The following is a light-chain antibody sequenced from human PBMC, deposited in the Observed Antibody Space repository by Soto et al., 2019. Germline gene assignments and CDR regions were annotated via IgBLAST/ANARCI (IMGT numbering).Light chain of an antibody. J-gene: IGLJ3*02. CDR3: ATWDDSLSGVG. CDR1: GSNIGRNS. V-gene: IGLV1-44*01. CDR2: RNN. Sequence: QSVLTQPPSTSGTPGQRVTIPCSGSGSNIGRNSVTWYQRLPGTAPKLLVYRNNQRPSGVPERFSGSKSGTSASLAISDLQSEDEADYYCATWDDSLSGVGFGGGTKLTVL.